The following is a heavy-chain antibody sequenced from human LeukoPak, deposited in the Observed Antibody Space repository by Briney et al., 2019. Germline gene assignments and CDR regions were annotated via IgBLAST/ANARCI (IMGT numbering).Heavy chain of an antibody. Sequence: GGSLRLSCAAAAFTFSRNWMSWVRQAPGKGLQWVANIKQDGSEKYYVDSVKGRFTISRDNAKKSLYLQMNSLRGEDAAVYYCARGLGINGLALDMWGQGTMVTVSS. V-gene: IGHV3-7*05. D-gene: IGHD3-10*01. CDR3: ARGLGINGLALDM. J-gene: IGHJ3*02. CDR1: AFTFSRNW. CDR2: IKQDGSEK.